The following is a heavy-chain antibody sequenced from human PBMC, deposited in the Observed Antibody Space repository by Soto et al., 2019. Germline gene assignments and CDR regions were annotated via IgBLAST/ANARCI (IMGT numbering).Heavy chain of an antibody. CDR1: GFTFSSYG. J-gene: IGHJ4*02. Sequence: QVQLVESGGGVVQPGRSLRLSCAASGFTFSSYGMHWVRQAPGKGLEWVAVIWYDGSNKYYADSVKGRFTISRDNSKNTLYLQMNSLRAEDTAVYYCARELTQKQWLGERDFDYLGQGTLVTVSS. CDR2: IWYDGSNK. V-gene: IGHV3-33*01. D-gene: IGHD6-19*01. CDR3: ARELTQKQWLGERDFDY.